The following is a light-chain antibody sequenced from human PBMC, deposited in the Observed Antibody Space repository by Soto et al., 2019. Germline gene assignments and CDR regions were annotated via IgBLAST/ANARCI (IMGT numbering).Light chain of an antibody. Sequence: DIQMTQSPATLSASLGDRVTITCRASQRVDRWLSWYQQKPGQAPKLLISDASTLESGVPSRFSGSGSVTEFTLTITSLQPDDFATYYCQQYKDYTYTFGQGTKVDIK. V-gene: IGKV1-5*01. J-gene: IGKJ1*01. CDR1: QRVDRW. CDR2: DAS. CDR3: QQYKDYTYT.